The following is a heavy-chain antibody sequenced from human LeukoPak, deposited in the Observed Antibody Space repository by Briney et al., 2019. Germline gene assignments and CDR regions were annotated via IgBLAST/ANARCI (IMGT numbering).Heavy chain of an antibody. J-gene: IGHJ4*02. V-gene: IGHV5-51*03. CDR2: IYPGDSDT. CDR1: GYSFTSYW. D-gene: IGHD5-18*01. CDR3: ARFSVTAMVSPSLDY. Sequence: PGESLKISCKGSGYSFTSYWIGWVRQMPGKGLEWMGIIYPGDSDTRYSTSFQGQVTISADKSISTAYLQWSSLKASDTAMYYCARFSVTAMVSPSLDYWGQGTLVTVSS.